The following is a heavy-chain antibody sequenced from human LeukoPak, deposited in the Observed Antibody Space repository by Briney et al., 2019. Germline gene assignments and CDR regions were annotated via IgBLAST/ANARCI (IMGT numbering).Heavy chain of an antibody. CDR2: INPNSGGT. CDR1: GYTFTGYY. CDR3: ARESWFDAFDI. D-gene: IGHD3-22*01. J-gene: IGHJ3*02. V-gene: IGHV1-2*02. Sequence: ASVKVSCKASGYTFTGYYMHWVRQAPGQGLEWMGWINPNSGGTNYAQEFQGRVTMTRDTSISTAYMELSRLRSDDTAVYYCARESWFDAFDIWGQGTMVTVSS.